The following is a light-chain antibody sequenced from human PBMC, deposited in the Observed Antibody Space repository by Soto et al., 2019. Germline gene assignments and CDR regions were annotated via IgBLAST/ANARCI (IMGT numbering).Light chain of an antibody. J-gene: IGKJ1*01. CDR1: QNIRNW. CDR3: QQYNSYWT. Sequence: DIQMTHSPSTLSASVGDIVTITCRASQNIRNWLAWYQQKPGKAPKLLIYDASSLESGVPSRFSGSGSGTEFTLTISSLQPDDFATYYCQQYNSYWTFGQGTK. V-gene: IGKV1-5*01. CDR2: DAS.